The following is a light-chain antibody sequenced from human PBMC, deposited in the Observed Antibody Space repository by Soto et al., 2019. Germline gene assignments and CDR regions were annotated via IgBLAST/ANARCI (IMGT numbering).Light chain of an antibody. CDR2: DAT. Sequence: DIEMTQSPSTLSASAGDRVTITCRASESLGTWLAWYQQKPGKAPKLLIYDATSLESGVPSRFSGTRYETEKELALSISSLQPDDFATYYCQQYSSSPLTFGQGTKLQI. CDR1: ESLGTW. CDR3: QQYSSSPLT. J-gene: IGKJ2*01. V-gene: IGKV1-5*01.